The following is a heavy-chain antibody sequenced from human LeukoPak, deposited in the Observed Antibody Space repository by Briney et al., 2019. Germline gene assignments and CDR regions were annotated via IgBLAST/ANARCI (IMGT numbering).Heavy chain of an antibody. CDR2: IGTAGDT. Sequence: PGGSLRLSCAASGFTFRSYDMHWVRQATGKGLEWVSVIGTAGDTYYPGSVKGRFTISRENAKNSLYLQMNSLRAGDTAVYYCARASGDGSGSYYNFAFDIWGQGTMVTVSP. D-gene: IGHD3-10*01. J-gene: IGHJ3*02. V-gene: IGHV3-13*04. CDR1: GFTFRSYD. CDR3: ARASGDGSGSYYNFAFDI.